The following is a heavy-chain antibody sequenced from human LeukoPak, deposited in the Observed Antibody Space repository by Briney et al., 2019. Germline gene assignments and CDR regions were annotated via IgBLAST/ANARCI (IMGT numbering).Heavy chain of an antibody. J-gene: IGHJ4*02. D-gene: IGHD3-10*01. CDR2: IYYSGST. CDR3: ARDKLAHYYGSGSHLDY. V-gene: IGHV4-39*07. CDR1: GGSISSSSYY. Sequence: SETLSLTCTVSGGSISSSSYYWGWIRQPPGKGLEWIGSIYYSGSTYYNPSLKSRVTISVDTSKNQFSLKLSSVTAADTAVYYCARDKLAHYYGSGSHLDYWGQGTLVTVSS.